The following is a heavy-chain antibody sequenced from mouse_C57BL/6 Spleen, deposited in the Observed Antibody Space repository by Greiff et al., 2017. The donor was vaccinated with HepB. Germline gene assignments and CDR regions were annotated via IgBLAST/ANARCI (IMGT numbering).Heavy chain of an antibody. J-gene: IGHJ2*01. CDR3: ASRYEDDVGGYFDY. CDR1: GYTFTSYW. Sequence: QVQLQQPGAELVKPGASVKLSCKASGYTFTSYWMHWVKQRPGQGLEWIGMIHPNSGSTNYNEKFKSKATLTVEKSSSTAYMQLSSPTNEDAAVYDWASRYEDDVGGYFDYWGQGTTLTVSS. V-gene: IGHV1-64*01. D-gene: IGHD2-4*01. CDR2: IHPNSGST.